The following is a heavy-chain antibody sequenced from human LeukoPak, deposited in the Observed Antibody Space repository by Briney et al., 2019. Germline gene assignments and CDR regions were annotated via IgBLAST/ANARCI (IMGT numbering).Heavy chain of an antibody. CDR1: GGSFSGYY. V-gene: IGHV4-34*01. CDR2: INHSGST. Sequence: SETLSLTCAVYGGSFSGYYWSWIRQPPGKGLEWIGEINHSGSTNYNPSLKSRVTISVDTSKNQFSLKLSSVTAADTAVYYCALSSGWYGPLYNWFDPWGQGTLVTVSS. CDR3: ALSSGWYGPLYNWFDP. D-gene: IGHD6-19*01. J-gene: IGHJ5*02.